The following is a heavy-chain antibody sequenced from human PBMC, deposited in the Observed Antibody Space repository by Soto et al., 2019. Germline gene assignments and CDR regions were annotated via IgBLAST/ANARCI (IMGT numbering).Heavy chain of an antibody. J-gene: IGHJ3*02. D-gene: IGHD3-22*01. CDR1: GFTSNDYS. CDR3: ARMKRLYYDGSGYLKPDGFDM. Sequence: GGSLRLSCAASGFTSNDYSMNWVRQAPGTGLEWVSYISRSSTYIYYADSVKGRFTISRDNAKNSVYLQMNSLRAEDTAVYYCARMKRLYYDGSGYLKPDGFDMWGQGTMVTVSS. V-gene: IGHV3-21*01. CDR2: ISRSSTYI.